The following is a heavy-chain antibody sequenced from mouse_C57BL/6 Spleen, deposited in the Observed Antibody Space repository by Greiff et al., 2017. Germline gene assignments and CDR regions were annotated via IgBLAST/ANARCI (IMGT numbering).Heavy chain of an antibody. Sequence: QVQLQQPGAELVMPGASVKLSCKASGYTFTSYWMHWVKQRPGQGLAWIGEIDPSDSYTNYNQKFKGKSTLTVDKSSSTAYMQLSSLTSEDSAVYYCARPPLYYYGSSYWYFDVWGTGTTVTVSS. CDR2: IDPSDSYT. V-gene: IGHV1-69*01. J-gene: IGHJ1*03. CDR1: GYTFTSYW. CDR3: ARPPLYYYGSSYWYFDV. D-gene: IGHD1-1*01.